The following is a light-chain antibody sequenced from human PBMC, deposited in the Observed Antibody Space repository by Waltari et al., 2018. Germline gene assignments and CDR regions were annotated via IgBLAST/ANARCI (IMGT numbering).Light chain of an antibody. J-gene: IGLJ2*01. Sequence: QSALTQPRAVSGSPGQSVTISCTGTRSDVGGYNFVSWYQHHPGKAPKLMIYDVSERPSGVPDRFSGSKSGNTASLTISGLQAEDEADYHCCSYAGSLAVFGGGTKVTVL. V-gene: IGLV2-11*01. CDR3: CSYAGSLAV. CDR1: RSDVGGYNF. CDR2: DVS.